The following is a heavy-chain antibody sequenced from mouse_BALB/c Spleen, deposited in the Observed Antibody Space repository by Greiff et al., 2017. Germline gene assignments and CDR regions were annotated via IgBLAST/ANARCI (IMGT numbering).Heavy chain of an antibody. D-gene: IGHD2-4*01. Sequence: QVHVKQSGAELVRPGSSVKISCKASGYAFSSYWMNWVKQRPGQGLEWIGQIYPGDGDTNYNGKFKGKATLTADKSSSTAYMQLSSLTSEDSAVYFCARDYDYDGPAWFAYWGQGTLVTVSA. CDR1: GYAFSSYW. V-gene: IGHV1-80*01. CDR2: IYPGDGDT. CDR3: ARDYDYDGPAWFAY. J-gene: IGHJ3*01.